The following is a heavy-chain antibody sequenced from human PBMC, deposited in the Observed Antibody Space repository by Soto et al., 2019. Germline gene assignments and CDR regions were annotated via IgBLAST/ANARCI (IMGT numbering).Heavy chain of an antibody. CDR1: GGTFSSYA. V-gene: IGHV1-69*13. Sequence: SVKVSCKASGGTFSSYAISWVRQAPGQGLEWMGGIIPIFGTANYAQKFQGRVTITADESTSTAYMELSSLRSEDTAVYYCARGRGYYDRSGYYPTGDAFDIWGQGTMVTVSS. J-gene: IGHJ3*02. CDR3: ARGRGYYDRSGYYPTGDAFDI. D-gene: IGHD3-22*01. CDR2: IIPIFGTA.